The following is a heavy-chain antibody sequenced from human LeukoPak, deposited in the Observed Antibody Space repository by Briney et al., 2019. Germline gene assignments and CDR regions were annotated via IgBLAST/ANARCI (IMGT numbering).Heavy chain of an antibody. J-gene: IGHJ5*02. CDR2: VYYTGTT. CDR3: ARPQGP. V-gene: IGHV4-39*01. Sequence: PSESLSLTCTVSGGSMSSSSYYWGWIRRPPGKGLEWIGSVYYTGTTYYNPSLKSRVTISIDTSKNQFSLRLNSVTAADTAVYYCARPQGPWGQGTLVTVSS. CDR1: GGSMSSSSYY.